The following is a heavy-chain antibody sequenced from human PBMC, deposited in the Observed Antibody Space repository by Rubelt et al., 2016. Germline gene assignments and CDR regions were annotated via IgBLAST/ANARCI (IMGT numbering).Heavy chain of an antibody. CDR2: ISSSSSYI. CDR3: ARAGSSWYYFDY. V-gene: IGHV3-21*01. J-gene: IGHJ4*02. D-gene: IGHD6-13*01. Sequence: GERAGGVSSISSSSSYIYYADSVKGRFTISRDNAKNSLYLQMNSLRAEDTAVYYCARAGSSWYYFDYWGQGTLVTVSS.